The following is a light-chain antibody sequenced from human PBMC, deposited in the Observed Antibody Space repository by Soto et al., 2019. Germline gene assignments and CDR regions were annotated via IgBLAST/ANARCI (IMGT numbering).Light chain of an antibody. CDR1: SIDVGGYNY. V-gene: IGLV2-8*01. CDR2: EVS. Sequence: QSALTQPPSASGSPGQSVTISCTGTSIDVGGYNYVSWYQQHPGKAPKVMISEVSKRPSGVPDRFSGSKSGNTASLTVSGLQAEDDADYYCSSFAGNNNLVFGGGTKLTVL. J-gene: IGLJ2*01. CDR3: SSFAGNNNLV.